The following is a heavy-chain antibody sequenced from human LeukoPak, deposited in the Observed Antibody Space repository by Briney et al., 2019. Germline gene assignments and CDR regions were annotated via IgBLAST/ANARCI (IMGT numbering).Heavy chain of an antibody. J-gene: IGHJ4*02. CDR2: VSNSDASK. D-gene: IGHD5-18*01. V-gene: IGHV3-48*03. CDR1: GFTFSLFE. CDR3: ARHDTGDDFDL. Sequence: GGSLRLSCVASGFTFSLFEMNWVRQTPAKGLERMSYVSNSDASKHYRDSVQGRLTISRDNAKNSLFLQMDSLRAEDTGLYYYARHDTGDDFDLWGQGTPVTVSS.